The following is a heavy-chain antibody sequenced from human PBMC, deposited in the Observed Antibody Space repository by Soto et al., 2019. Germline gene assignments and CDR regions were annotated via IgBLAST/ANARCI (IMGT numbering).Heavy chain of an antibody. J-gene: IGHJ5*02. CDR1: GGSLTGYY. CDR2: INNSGKT. CDR3: AREVSLTTGTYRKFNWFDP. Sequence: SETLSLTCAVSGGSLTGYYWGWIRQPPGRGLEWIAEINNSGKTNYNPSLNSRVTISVDTSKNQFSLKLNSVTAADTAVYYCAREVSLTTGTYRKFNWFDPWGQGILVTVSS. V-gene: IGHV4-34*01. D-gene: IGHD3-9*01.